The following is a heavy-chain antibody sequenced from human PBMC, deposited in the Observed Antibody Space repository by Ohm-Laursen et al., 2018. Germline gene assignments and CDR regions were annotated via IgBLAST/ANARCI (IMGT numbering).Heavy chain of an antibody. CDR1: GFTFSSYG. Sequence: SLRLSCSASGFTFSSYGMHWVRQAPGKGLEWVSAISGSGGSTYYADSVKGRFTISRDNSKNTLYLQMNSLRAEDTAVYYCAKEQRELLWFGEKRFDPWGQGTLVTVSS. D-gene: IGHD3-10*01. CDR3: AKEQRELLWFGEKRFDP. J-gene: IGHJ5*02. V-gene: IGHV3-23*01. CDR2: ISGSGGST.